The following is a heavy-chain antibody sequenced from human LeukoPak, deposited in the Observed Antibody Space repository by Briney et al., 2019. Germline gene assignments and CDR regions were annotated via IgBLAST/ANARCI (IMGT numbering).Heavy chain of an antibody. CDR1: GGSISSSSYY. D-gene: IGHD2-2*01. CDR2: IYYSGST. J-gene: IGHJ5*02. CDR3: ARAPRGYCSSTSCLNWFDP. Sequence: SETLSLTRTVSGGSISSSSYYWGWIRQPPGKGLEWIGSIYYSGSTYYNPSLKSRVTISVDTSKNQFSLKLSSVTAADTAVYYCARAPRGYCSSTSCLNWFDPWGQGTLVTVSS. V-gene: IGHV4-39*07.